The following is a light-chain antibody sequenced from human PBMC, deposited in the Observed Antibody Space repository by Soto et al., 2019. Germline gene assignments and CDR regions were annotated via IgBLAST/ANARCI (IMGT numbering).Light chain of an antibody. Sequence: DIQMTQSPSSLSASVGDRVTITCRASQSISTYLNWYQQIPGKAPKLLIYAAISLQSGVPSRFSGSGSGTDFSLTISSLEPEDFGVYYCHQRSNWPPSFGPGTTVDVK. CDR3: HQRSNWPPS. CDR1: QSISTY. CDR2: AAI. V-gene: IGKV1-39*01. J-gene: IGKJ3*01.